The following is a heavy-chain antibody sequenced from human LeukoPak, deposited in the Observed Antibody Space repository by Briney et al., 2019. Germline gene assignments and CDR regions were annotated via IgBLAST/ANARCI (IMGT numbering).Heavy chain of an antibody. CDR1: GGTFSSYA. D-gene: IGHD3-10*02. CDR3: ARLFGELYHIYYYYGMDV. J-gene: IGHJ6*02. CDR2: IIPIFGTA. V-gene: IGHV1-69*13. Sequence: GASVKVSCKASGGTFSSYAISWVRQAPGQGLEWMGGIIPIFGTANYAQKFQGRVTITADESTSTAYMELSSLRSEDTAVCYCARLFGELYHIYYYYGMDVWGQGTTVTVSS.